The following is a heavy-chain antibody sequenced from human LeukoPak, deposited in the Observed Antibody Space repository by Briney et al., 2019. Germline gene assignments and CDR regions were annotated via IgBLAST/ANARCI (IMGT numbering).Heavy chain of an antibody. CDR1: GGSFSGYY. V-gene: IGHV4-34*01. D-gene: IGHD2-2*01. Sequence: SETLSLTCAVYGGSFSGYYWSWIRQPPGKGLEWIGEINHSGSTNYNPSLKSRVTISVDTSKNQFSLKLSPVTAADTAVYYCATDEYCSSNNCYPYWGQGTLVTVSS. CDR3: ATDEYCSSNNCYPY. J-gene: IGHJ4*02. CDR2: INHSGST.